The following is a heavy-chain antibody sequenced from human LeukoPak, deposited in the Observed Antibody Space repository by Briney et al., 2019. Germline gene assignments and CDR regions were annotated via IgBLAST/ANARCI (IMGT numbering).Heavy chain of an antibody. V-gene: IGHV4-31*03. J-gene: IGHJ5*02. D-gene: IGHD3-22*01. CDR1: GGSISSGGYY. CDR3: ARLTYYHDSSGYYNPNWFDP. Sequence: SQTLSLTCTVSGGSISSGGYYWSWIRQHPGKGLEWIGYIYYSGITYYNPSPKSRLTISVDTSKNQFSLKLSSVTAADTAVYYCARLTYYHDSSGYYNPNWFDPWGQGTLVTVSS. CDR2: IYYSGIT.